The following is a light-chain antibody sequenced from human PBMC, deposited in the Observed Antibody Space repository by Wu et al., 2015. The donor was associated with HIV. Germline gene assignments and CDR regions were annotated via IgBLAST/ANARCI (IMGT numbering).Light chain of an antibody. CDR2: DVS. CDR1: QSVGDY. CDR3: QERTDWPRLT. Sequence: DIVLTQSPATLSLSPGERATLSCRASQSVGDYSAWYQQRPGQAPRLLIYDVSNRATGIPARFSGSGSGTDFTLTISSLEPDDFAVYYCQERTDWPRLTFGGGSKVEI. V-gene: IGKV3-11*01. J-gene: IGKJ4*01.